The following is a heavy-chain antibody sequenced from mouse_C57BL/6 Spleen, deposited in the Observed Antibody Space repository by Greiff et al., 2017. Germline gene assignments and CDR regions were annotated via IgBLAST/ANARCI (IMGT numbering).Heavy chain of an antibody. J-gene: IGHJ4*01. CDR1: GFNIKDDY. D-gene: IGHD1-1*01. CDR2: FDPENGDT. CDR3: TTPSYYGSSPDY. V-gene: IGHV14-4*01. Sequence: EVQLQQSGAELVRPGASVKLSCTASGFNIKDDYMHWVKQRPEQGLEWIGWFDPENGDTEYASKFQGKATITADTSSNTSYLQLSSLTSEDTAVYYCTTPSYYGSSPDYWGQGTSVTVSS.